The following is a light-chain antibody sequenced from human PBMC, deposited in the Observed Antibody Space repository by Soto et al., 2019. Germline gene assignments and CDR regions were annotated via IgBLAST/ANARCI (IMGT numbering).Light chain of an antibody. Sequence: EIVMTQSPATLSVSPGERATLSCRASQSVSSNLAWYQQKPGQAPRLLIYFASTRATGVPARFIGSGSGTEFTLTISSLQSEDFSVYYCQHYNNRPPWTFDQGTKVDIK. CDR2: FAS. CDR1: QSVSSN. CDR3: QHYNNRPPWT. J-gene: IGKJ1*01. V-gene: IGKV3-15*01.